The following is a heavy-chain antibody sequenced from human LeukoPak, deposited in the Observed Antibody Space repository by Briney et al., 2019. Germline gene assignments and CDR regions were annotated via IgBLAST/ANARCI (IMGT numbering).Heavy chain of an antibody. Sequence: ASVKVSCKSSGYTFTGYYRHWVRQAPGQGLEWMGWINPNRGGTNYAQKFQGRVTMTRDTSISTAYMEMSRLRSDDKAVYYCARVVLSTVAGPTRAYNWFDPWGQGTLVTVSS. D-gene: IGHD6-19*01. CDR2: INPNRGGT. V-gene: IGHV1-2*02. J-gene: IGHJ5*02. CDR3: ARVVLSTVAGPTRAYNWFDP. CDR1: GYTFTGYY.